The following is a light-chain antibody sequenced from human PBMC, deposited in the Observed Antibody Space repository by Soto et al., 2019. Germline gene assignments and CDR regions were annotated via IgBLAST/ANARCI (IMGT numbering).Light chain of an antibody. CDR1: QSISSY. J-gene: IGKJ4*01. V-gene: IGKV1-39*01. CDR3: QQSLSTLLT. CDR2: GAS. Sequence: DIQMTQSPSSLSASVGDRVTITCRASQSISSYLNWYQQKPGKAPKVLISGASTLHNGVPSRFSGRGSGTDFTLTISSLQPEDVATYYCQQSLSTLLTFGGGTKVDI.